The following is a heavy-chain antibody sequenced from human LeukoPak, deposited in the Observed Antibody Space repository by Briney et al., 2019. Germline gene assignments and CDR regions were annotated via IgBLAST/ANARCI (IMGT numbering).Heavy chain of an antibody. CDR1: GFTFSSYG. CDR2: ISDDGSNK. V-gene: IGHV3-30*18. D-gene: IGHD3-10*01. J-gene: IGHJ6*01. CDR3: AKARGAYRQKFSSGMDV. Sequence: GRSLRLSCAASGFTFSSYGMRWVRQAPGKGLEWVAVISDDGSNKYYADSVKGRFTISRDNSKNTLYLQMNSLRAEDTAVYYCAKARGAYRQKFSSGMDVSGQRAPVTLSP.